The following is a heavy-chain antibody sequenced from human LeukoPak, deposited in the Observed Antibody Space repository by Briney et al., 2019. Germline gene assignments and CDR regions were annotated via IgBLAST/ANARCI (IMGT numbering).Heavy chain of an antibody. V-gene: IGHV2-5*02. CDR2: IYWDDDK. CDR1: GFSLSTYGVG. J-gene: IGHJ3*02. D-gene: IGHD3-10*01. Sequence: SGPTLVKPTQTLTLTCTFSGFSLSTYGVGVGWIRQPPGKALEWLALIYWDDDKRYSPSLKSRLTITKDTSKNQVVLTMTNMDPVDTATYCCAHQQPMVRGVICAFHIWGQGTRVTVSS. CDR3: AHQQPMVRGVICAFHI.